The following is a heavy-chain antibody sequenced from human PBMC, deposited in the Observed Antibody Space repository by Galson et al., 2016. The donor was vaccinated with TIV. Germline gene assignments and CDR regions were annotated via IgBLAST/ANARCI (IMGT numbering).Heavy chain of an antibody. J-gene: IGHJ4*02. Sequence: QSGAEVKKPGESLKISCKHSGYIYTNYLIGWVRQMPGKGLEWMGIIYPRDSDTRYSPSFQGQVTFSVDKSINTAYLQWSSLKVSDTAMYYCARHDYDGIWGNYPGAIHYWGQGTLLTVSA. D-gene: IGHD3-16*02. CDR2: IYPRDSDT. V-gene: IGHV5-51*01. CDR1: GYIYTNYL. CDR3: ARHDYDGIWGNYPGAIHY.